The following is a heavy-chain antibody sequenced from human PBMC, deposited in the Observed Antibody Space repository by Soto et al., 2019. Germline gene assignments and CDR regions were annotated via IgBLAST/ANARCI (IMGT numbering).Heavy chain of an antibody. CDR2: ISGSGIST. J-gene: IGHJ4*02. V-gene: IGHV3-23*01. D-gene: IGHD6-13*01. CDR3: AKDHHYSSSWSEFDY. CDR1: GFTFSSYA. Sequence: EVQLLESGGGLVQPGGSLRLSCAASGFTFSSYAMSWVRQAPGKGLEWVSAISGSGISTYYADSVKGRFTISRDNSKNTLYLQMNSLRAEDTAVYYCAKDHHYSSSWSEFDYWGQGTLVTVSS.